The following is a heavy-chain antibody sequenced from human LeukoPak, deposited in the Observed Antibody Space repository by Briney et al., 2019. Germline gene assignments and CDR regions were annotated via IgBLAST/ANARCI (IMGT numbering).Heavy chain of an antibody. J-gene: IGHJ4*02. D-gene: IGHD6-13*01. V-gene: IGHV4-59*08. Sequence: KPSETLSLTCTVSGGSISSYYWSWIRQPPGKGLEWIGYIYYSGSTNYNPSLKSRVTISVDTSKNQFSLKLSSVTAADTAVYYCARADSSSWYRVRNYYFDYWGQGTLVTVSS. CDR2: IYYSGST. CDR1: GGSISSYY. CDR3: ARADSSSWYRVRNYYFDY.